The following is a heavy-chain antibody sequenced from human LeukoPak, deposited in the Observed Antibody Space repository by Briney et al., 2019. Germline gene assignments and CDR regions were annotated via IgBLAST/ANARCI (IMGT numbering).Heavy chain of an antibody. D-gene: IGHD2-2*01. CDR3: ARGRRQNIVVVPAARYYYYMDV. V-gene: IGHV4-34*01. CDR1: GGSFSGYY. J-gene: IGHJ6*03. CDR2: INHSGST. Sequence: SETLSLTCAGYGGSFSGYYWSWIRQPPGKGLEWIGEINHSGSTNYNPSLKSRVTISVDTCKNQFSLKLSSVTAADTAVYYCARGRRQNIVVVPAARYYYYMDVWGKGTTVTVSS.